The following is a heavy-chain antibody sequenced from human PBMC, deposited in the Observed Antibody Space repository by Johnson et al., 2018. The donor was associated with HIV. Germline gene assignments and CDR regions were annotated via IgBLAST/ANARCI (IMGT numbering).Heavy chain of an antibody. Sequence: QVQLVESGGGVVQPGRSLRLSCAASGFTFSTYAMHWVRQAPGKGLEWVAIISYDGSNKYYADSVKGRFTISRDNSKNTLYLQMNSLRAEDTAVYYCARDRVPADAFDIWGQGTMVTVSS. V-gene: IGHV3-30*04. CDR3: ARDRVPADAFDI. D-gene: IGHD2-2*01. CDR2: ISYDGSNK. CDR1: GFTFSTYA. J-gene: IGHJ3*02.